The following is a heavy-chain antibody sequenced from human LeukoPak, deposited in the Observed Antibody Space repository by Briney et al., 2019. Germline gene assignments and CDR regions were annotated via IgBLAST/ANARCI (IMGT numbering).Heavy chain of an antibody. CDR3: AREEVVDGYKFLDY. V-gene: IGHV4-59*01. CDR1: GGSNSSYY. J-gene: IGHJ4*02. Sequence: SETLSLXCTVSGGSNSSYYWSWIRLPPGKGLEWIGYIYYSGSTNYNPSLKSRVTISVDTSKNQFSLKLSSVTAADTAVYYCAREEVVDGYKFLDYRGQGTLVTVSS. CDR2: IYYSGST. D-gene: IGHD5-24*01.